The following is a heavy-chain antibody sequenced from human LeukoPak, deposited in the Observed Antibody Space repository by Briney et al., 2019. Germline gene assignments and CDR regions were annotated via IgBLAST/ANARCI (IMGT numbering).Heavy chain of an antibody. CDR2: IYYSGST. Sequence: SETLSLTCTVSGASISSGGYYWTWIRQHPGKGLEWIGYIYYSGSTYHNPSLESRVTISVDTSKNQFSLKLSSVTAADTAVYYCARDPGEQQLASFDYWGQGTLVTVSS. CDR1: GASISSGGYY. D-gene: IGHD6-13*01. V-gene: IGHV4-31*03. J-gene: IGHJ4*02. CDR3: ARDPGEQQLASFDY.